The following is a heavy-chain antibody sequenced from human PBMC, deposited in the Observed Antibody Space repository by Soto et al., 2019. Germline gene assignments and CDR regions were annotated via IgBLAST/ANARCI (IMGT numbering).Heavy chain of an antibody. CDR2: ISSSSSYT. CDR3: ARDIGYSYGSPYYGMDV. Sequence: GGSVRLSCAASGFTFSDYYMSWIRQAPGKGLEWVSYISSSSSYTNYADSVKGRFTISRDNAKNSLYLQMNSLRAEDTAVYYCARDIGYSYGSPYYGMDVWGQGTKVTVSS. V-gene: IGHV3-11*06. J-gene: IGHJ6*02. D-gene: IGHD5-18*01. CDR1: GFTFSDYY.